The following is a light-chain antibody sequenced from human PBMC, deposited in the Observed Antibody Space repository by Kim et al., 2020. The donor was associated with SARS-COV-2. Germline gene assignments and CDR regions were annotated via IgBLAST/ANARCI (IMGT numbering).Light chain of an antibody. CDR1: QSISSNY. V-gene: IGKV3-20*01. CDR3: QQYGGSLQT. Sequence: LSPGESTTLSCRASQSISSNYLAWYQQKPGQAPTLLICGASSRATGIPDRFRGSGSGTDFTLIITRLEPEDFAVYYCQQYGGSLQTFGQGTKLEI. J-gene: IGKJ2*01. CDR2: GAS.